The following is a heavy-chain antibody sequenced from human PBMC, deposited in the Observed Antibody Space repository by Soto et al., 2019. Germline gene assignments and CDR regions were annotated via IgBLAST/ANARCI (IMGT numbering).Heavy chain of an antibody. V-gene: IGHV3-23*01. Sequence: GGSLRLSCAASGFTFSSYAMSWVRQAPGKGLEWVSAISGSGGSTYYADSVKGRFTISRDNSKNTLYLKMNSLRAEDTAVYYCAKDPRRYSSGWYSYYMDVWGKGTTVTVSS. CDR2: ISGSGGST. CDR1: GFTFSSYA. D-gene: IGHD6-19*01. CDR3: AKDPRRYSSGWYSYYMDV. J-gene: IGHJ6*03.